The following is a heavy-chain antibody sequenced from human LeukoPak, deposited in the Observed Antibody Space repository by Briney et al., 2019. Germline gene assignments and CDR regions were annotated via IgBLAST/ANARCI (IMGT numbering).Heavy chain of an antibody. CDR3: ARGRPSRYCSGGRCYHLFDY. V-gene: IGHV1-69*06. CDR1: GGTFSSYA. D-gene: IGHD2-15*01. CDR2: IIPIFGTA. J-gene: IGHJ4*02. Sequence: ASVKVSCKASGGTFSSYAISWVRQAPGQGLELMGGIIPIFGTANYAQKFQGRVTITADKSTSTAYMELSSLRSEDTAVYYCARGRPSRYCSGGRCYHLFDYWGQGTLVTVSS.